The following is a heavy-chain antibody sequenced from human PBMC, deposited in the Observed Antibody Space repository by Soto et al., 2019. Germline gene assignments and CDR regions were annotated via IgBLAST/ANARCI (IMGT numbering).Heavy chain of an antibody. CDR2: ISGSGGST. D-gene: IGHD3-9*01. Sequence: GGSLRLSCAASGFTFSSYAMSWVRQAPGKGLEWVSAISGSGGSTYYADSVKGRFTISRDNSKNTLYLQMNSLRAEDTAVYYCAKGGYYDILTGSPYYYYYYYMDVWGKGTTVTVSS. J-gene: IGHJ6*03. CDR3: AKGGYYDILTGSPYYYYYYYMDV. V-gene: IGHV3-23*01. CDR1: GFTFSSYA.